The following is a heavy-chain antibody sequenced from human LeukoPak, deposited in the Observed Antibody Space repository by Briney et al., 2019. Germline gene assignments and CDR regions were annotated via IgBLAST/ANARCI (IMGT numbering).Heavy chain of an antibody. CDR1: GGSFSGYY. CDR2: INHSGST. Sequence: SSETLSLTCAVYGGSFSGYYWSWIRQPPGKGLEWIGEINHSGSTNYNPSLKSRVTISVDTSKNQFSLRLSSVTAADTAVYYCARSRDGYYFDYWGPGTLVTVSS. D-gene: IGHD4-17*01. J-gene: IGHJ4*02. V-gene: IGHV4-34*01. CDR3: ARSRDGYYFDY.